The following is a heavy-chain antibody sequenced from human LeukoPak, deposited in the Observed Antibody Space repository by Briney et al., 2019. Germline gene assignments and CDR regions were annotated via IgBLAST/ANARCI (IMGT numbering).Heavy chain of an antibody. CDR2: IYHNGGT. Sequence: PSETLSLTCTVSGGSISSHFWSWIRQPPGKGLEWIGYIYHNGGTNYNPTLKSRVTISVDTSKNQFSLKLSSVTAADTAVYYCARPLTTSWAYMDVWGKGTTVTVSS. J-gene: IGHJ6*03. D-gene: IGHD4-11*01. V-gene: IGHV4-59*11. CDR1: GGSISSHF. CDR3: ARPLTTSWAYMDV.